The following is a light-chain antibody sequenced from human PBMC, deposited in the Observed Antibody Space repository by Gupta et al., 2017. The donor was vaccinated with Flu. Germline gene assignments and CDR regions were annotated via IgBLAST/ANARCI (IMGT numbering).Light chain of an antibody. V-gene: IGKV2-30*01. CDR1: QGLVYSSRNTY. J-gene: IGKJ1*01. CDR2: QVS. CDR3: MQGAHWPWA. Sequence: ISCGSSQGLVYSSRNTYLHWIQQRPGQSPRRLIYQVSYRDSEVPDRFSGSGSGTDFTLKISRVEAEDVGVYYCMQGAHWPWAFGQGTKLEIK.